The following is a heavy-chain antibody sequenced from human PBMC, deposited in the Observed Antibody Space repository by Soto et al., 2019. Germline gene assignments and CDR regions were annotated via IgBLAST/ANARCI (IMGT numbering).Heavy chain of an antibody. V-gene: IGHV4-39*01. CDR2: IYYSGST. CDR1: GGSISSSSYY. CDR3: ARQAEEESSHCSSTSCYQAGPGYYYGMDV. J-gene: IGHJ6*02. D-gene: IGHD2-2*01. Sequence: SETLSLTCTVSGGSISSSSYYWGWIRQPPGKGLEWIGSIYYSGSTYYNPSLKSRVTISVDTSKNQFSLKLSSVTAADTAVYYCARQAEEESSHCSSTSCYQAGPGYYYGMDVWGQGTTVTVSS.